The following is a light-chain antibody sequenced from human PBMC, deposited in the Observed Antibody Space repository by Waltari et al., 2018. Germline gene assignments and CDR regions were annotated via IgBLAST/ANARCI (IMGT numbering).Light chain of an antibody. CDR1: QSISSW. Sequence: DIQMTQSPSTLSASVGDRVTITCRARQSISSWLAWYQQRPGKAPKLLIYDVSSLESGVPSRFSGSGSGTEFTLTISSLQPDDFATYYCHQYNSYPWTFGQGTKVEIK. CDR2: DVS. CDR3: HQYNSYPWT. J-gene: IGKJ1*01. V-gene: IGKV1-5*01.